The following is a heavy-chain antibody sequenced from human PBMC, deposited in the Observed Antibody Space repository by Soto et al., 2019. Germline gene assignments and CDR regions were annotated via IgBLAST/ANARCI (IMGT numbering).Heavy chain of an antibody. CDR3: ARGRLGYCSGGSCYSDFDY. Sequence: GGSLRLSCAASGFTFDDYGMSWVRQAPGKGLEWVSGINWNGGSTGYADSVKGRFTISRDNAKNYLYLQMNSLRAEDTALYYCARGRLGYCSGGSCYSDFDYWGQGTLVTVSS. D-gene: IGHD2-15*01. CDR2: INWNGGST. V-gene: IGHV3-20*04. J-gene: IGHJ4*02. CDR1: GFTFDDYG.